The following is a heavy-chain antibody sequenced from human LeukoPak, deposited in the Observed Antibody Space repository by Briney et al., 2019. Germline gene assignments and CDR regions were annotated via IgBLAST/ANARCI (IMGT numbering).Heavy chain of an antibody. CDR1: GFTFSSYG. Sequence: PGRSLRLSCAASGFTFSSYGMHWVRQAPGKGLEWVAVIWYDGSNKYYADSVKGRFTISRDNSKNTLYLQMNSLRAEDTAVYYCARDRGVWRAFDIWGQGTMVTVSS. D-gene: IGHD2-21*01. V-gene: IGHV3-33*01. CDR2: IWYDGSNK. CDR3: ARDRGVWRAFDI. J-gene: IGHJ3*02.